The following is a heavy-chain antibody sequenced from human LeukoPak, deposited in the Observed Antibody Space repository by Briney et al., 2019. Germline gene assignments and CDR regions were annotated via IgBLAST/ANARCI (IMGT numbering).Heavy chain of an antibody. D-gene: IGHD5-24*01. J-gene: IGHJ4*02. CDR1: GFTFSNNW. V-gene: IGHV3-7*01. CDR3: AKDRRDGYNLYYFDY. Sequence: GGSLRLSCAASGFTFSNNWMTWVRQAPGKGLEWVASVKKDASEKYYADSVKGRFTISRDNSKNTLYLQMNSLRAEDTAVYYCAKDRRDGYNLYYFDYWGQGTLVTVSS. CDR2: VKKDASEK.